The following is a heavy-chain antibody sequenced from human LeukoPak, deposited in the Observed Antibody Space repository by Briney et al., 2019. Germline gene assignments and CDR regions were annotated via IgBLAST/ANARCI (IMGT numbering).Heavy chain of an antibody. CDR3: ARGAGIVGAATYYFHY. CDR1: GFTVSTNY. D-gene: IGHD1-26*01. V-gene: IGHV3-53*01. Sequence: GGSLRLSCAASGFTVSTNYMSWVRQAPGKGLEWVSVIYSGGSTYYADSVKGRFTISRDNSKNTLYLQMNSLRAEDTAVYYCARGAGIVGAATYYFHYWGQGTLVTVSS. J-gene: IGHJ4*02. CDR2: IYSGGST.